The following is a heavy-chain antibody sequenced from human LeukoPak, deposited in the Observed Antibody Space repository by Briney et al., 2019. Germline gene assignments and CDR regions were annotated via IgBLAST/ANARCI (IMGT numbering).Heavy chain of an antibody. V-gene: IGHV4-4*07. CDR1: GGSISSYY. J-gene: IGHJ4*02. Sequence: SETLSLTCTVSGGSISSYYWSWIRQPAGKGLEWIGRIYTSGSTNYNPSLKSRVTFSVDTSKKQFSLKLNSVTAADTAVYYCARGAYCSRINCYGFDYWGQGTLVTVSS. D-gene: IGHD2-2*01. CDR3: ARGAYCSRINCYGFDY. CDR2: IYTSGST.